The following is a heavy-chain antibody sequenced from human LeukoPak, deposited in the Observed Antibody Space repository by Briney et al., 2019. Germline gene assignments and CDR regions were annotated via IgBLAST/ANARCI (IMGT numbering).Heavy chain of an antibody. CDR3: TSVWFGEVLRVDFDY. V-gene: IGHV1-69*04. D-gene: IGHD3-10*01. CDR1: GGTFSNYA. J-gene: IGHJ4*02. Sequence: ASVKVSCKASGGTFSNYAISWVRQAPGQGLEWMGRVIPILNMANYAQRFQGRVTISADKSTSTAYMELSSLRSEDTAVYYCTSVWFGEVLRVDFDYWGQGPLVTVSS. CDR2: VIPILNMA.